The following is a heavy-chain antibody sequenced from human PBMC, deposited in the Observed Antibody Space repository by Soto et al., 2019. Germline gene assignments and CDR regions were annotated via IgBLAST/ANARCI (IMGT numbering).Heavy chain of an antibody. CDR1: GYTFTSYG. V-gene: IGHV1-3*01. CDR2: INAGNGNT. CDR3: ARSSGWYYVDY. D-gene: IGHD3-22*01. J-gene: IGHJ4*02. Sequence: QVQLVQSGAEVKKPGASVKVSCKASGYTFTSYGIHWVRQAPGQRLEWMGWINAGNGNTKYSQKFQGRVTITRDTSASPAYMELSSLRSEDTAVYYCARSSGWYYVDYWGQGTRVTVSS.